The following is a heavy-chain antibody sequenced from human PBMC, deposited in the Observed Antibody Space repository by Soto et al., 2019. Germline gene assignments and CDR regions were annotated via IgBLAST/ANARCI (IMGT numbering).Heavy chain of an antibody. V-gene: IGHV1-3*01. CDR2: INAGNGNT. J-gene: IGHJ5*02. CDR1: GYTFTSYA. Sequence: GASVKVSCKASGYTFTSYAMHWVRQAPGQRLEWMGWINAGNGNTKYSQKFQGRVTITRDTSASTAYMELSSLRSEDTAVYYCARGGMIAAAGTGAYNWFDPWGQGTLVTVS. CDR3: ARGGMIAAAGTGAYNWFDP. D-gene: IGHD6-13*01.